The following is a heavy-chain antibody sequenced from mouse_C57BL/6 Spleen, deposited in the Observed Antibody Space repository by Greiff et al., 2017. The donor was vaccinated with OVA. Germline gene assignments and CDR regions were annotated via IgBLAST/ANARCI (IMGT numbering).Heavy chain of an antibody. CDR2: INYDGSST. D-gene: IGHD2-4*01. J-gene: IGHJ4*01. Sequence: EVKLMESEGGLVQPGSSMKLSCTASGFTFSDYYMAWVRQVPEKGLEWVANINYDGSSTYYLDSLKSRFIISRDNAKNILYLQMSSLKSEDTATYYCARDGGYDYDGAMDYWGQGTSVTVSS. CDR3: ARDGGYDYDGAMDY. CDR1: GFTFSDYY. V-gene: IGHV5-16*01.